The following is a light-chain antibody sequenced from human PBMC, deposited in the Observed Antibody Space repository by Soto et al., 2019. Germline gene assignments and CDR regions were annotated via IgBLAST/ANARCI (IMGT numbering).Light chain of an antibody. CDR3: AAWDDSLEGWV. J-gene: IGLJ3*02. V-gene: IGLV1-47*01. Sequence: QSVLTQPPSASGTPGQRVTISCSGSSSNIGSNYVYWYQQLPGTAPKLLIYRNNQRPSGVPDRFSGSKSGTSASLAISGLRSEDEADYYCAAWDDSLEGWVFGGGTKLTVL. CDR1: SSNIGSNY. CDR2: RNN.